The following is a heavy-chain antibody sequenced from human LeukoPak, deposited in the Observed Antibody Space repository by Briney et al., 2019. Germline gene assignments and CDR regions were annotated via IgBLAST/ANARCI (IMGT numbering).Heavy chain of an antibody. CDR1: GFTFDDYA. V-gene: IGHV3-9*01. Sequence: GRSLRLSCAASGFTFDDYAMHWVRQAPGKGLEWVSGISWNSGSIGYADSVKGRFTISRDNAKNSLYLQMNSLRAGDTALYYCAKDFSYDYVWGSYRFQFDYWGQGTLVTVSS. D-gene: IGHD3-16*02. CDR2: ISWNSGSI. J-gene: IGHJ4*02. CDR3: AKDFSYDYVWGSYRFQFDY.